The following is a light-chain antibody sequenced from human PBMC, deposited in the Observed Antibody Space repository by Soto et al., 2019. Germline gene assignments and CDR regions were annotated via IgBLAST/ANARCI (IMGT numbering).Light chain of an antibody. CDR2: AAS. J-gene: IGKJ3*01. Sequence: DIPMTQSPSSLSASVGDRVTITSRASQSISSYLNWYQQKPGKAPKLLIYAASSLQSGVPSRFSGSGSGTDFTLTISSLQPEDFATYYCQQSYSTPYITFGPGTKVDIK. CDR1: QSISSY. CDR3: QQSYSTPYIT. V-gene: IGKV1-39*01.